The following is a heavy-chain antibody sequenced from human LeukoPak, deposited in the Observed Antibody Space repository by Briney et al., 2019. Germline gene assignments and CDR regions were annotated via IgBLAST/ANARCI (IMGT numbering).Heavy chain of an antibody. J-gene: IGHJ6*02. Sequence: PGESLKISCKGSGYSFTSYWIGWVRQMPGKGLEWMGIIYPGDSDTRYSPSFQGQVTISADKSISTAYLQWSSLKASDTAMYYCAGHREYCSSTSCYEDGMDVWGQGTTVTVSS. D-gene: IGHD2-2*01. CDR3: AGHREYCSSTSCYEDGMDV. CDR2: IYPGDSDT. V-gene: IGHV5-51*01. CDR1: GYSFTSYW.